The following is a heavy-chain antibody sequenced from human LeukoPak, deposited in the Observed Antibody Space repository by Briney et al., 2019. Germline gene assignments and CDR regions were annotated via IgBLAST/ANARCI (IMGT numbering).Heavy chain of an antibody. CDR1: GGTFSSYA. Sequence: SVKVSCKASGGTFSSYAISWVRQAPGQGLEWMGRIIPILGIASYAQKFQGRVTITADKSTSTAYMELSSLRSEDTAVYYCAREGDYSNGYDYWGQGTLVTVSS. CDR2: IIPILGIA. J-gene: IGHJ4*02. CDR3: AREGDYSNGYDY. D-gene: IGHD4-4*01. V-gene: IGHV1-69*04.